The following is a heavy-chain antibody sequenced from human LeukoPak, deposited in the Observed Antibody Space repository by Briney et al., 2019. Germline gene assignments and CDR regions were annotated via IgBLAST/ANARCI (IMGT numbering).Heavy chain of an antibody. CDR2: IDSDGRST. CDR3: ARGPSGYHNT. CDR1: GFTFSSYW. D-gene: IGHD5-12*01. J-gene: IGHJ4*02. Sequence: GGSLRLSCAASGFTFSSYWMHWVRQAPGKGLVWVSRIDSDGRSTTYADSVKGRFIISRDNAKNTLYLQMNSLRAEDTAVYYCARGPSGYHNTGGQGTLVTVSS. V-gene: IGHV3-74*03.